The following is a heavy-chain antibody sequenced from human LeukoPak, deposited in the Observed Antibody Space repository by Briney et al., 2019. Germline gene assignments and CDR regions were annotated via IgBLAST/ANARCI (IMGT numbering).Heavy chain of an antibody. CDR1: GGSMSNYY. Sequence: SETLSLTCTVSGGSMSNYYWSWIRQPPGRGLEYTGDVNYSGSTNYNPSLRSRVTISIDTSKNQFSLKLSSVTAADTAVYYCVRRTFLRRANYNYYFFDYWAQGILVTVSS. CDR2: VNYSGST. D-gene: IGHD5-24*01. CDR3: VRRTFLRRANYNYYFFDY. J-gene: IGHJ4*02. V-gene: IGHV4-59*08.